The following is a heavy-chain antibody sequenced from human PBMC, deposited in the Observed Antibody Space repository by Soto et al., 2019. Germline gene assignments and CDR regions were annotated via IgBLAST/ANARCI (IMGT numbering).Heavy chain of an antibody. J-gene: IGHJ4*02. D-gene: IGHD3-10*01. CDR3: ARGFDGSADY. V-gene: IGHV1-3*01. CDR1: GYSFTSNA. CDR2: INGGDANT. Sequence: ASVKVSCKASGYSFTSNAIHWMRQAPGQSLEWMGWINGGDANTQYSQNFQGRVTLSSDTSATTAYMELRSLRSEDTAVYYCARGFDGSADYWGQGTLVTVSS.